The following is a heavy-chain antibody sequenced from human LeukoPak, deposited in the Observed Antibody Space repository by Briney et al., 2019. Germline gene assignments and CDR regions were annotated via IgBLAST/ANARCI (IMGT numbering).Heavy chain of an antibody. J-gene: IGHJ5*02. V-gene: IGHV1-2*02. CDR3: ARDGLLTGTTLDRGFDP. CDR2: INPNSGGT. CDR1: GYTFTGYY. D-gene: IGHD1-20*01. Sequence: RASVKVTCKASGYTFTGYYMHWVRQAPGQGLEWMGWINPNSGGTNYAQKFQGRVTMTRDTSISTAYMELSRLRSDDTPVYYCARDGLLTGTTLDRGFDPWGQGTLVTVSS.